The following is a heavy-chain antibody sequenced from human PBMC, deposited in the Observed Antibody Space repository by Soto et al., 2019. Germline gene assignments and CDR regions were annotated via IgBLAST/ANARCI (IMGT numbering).Heavy chain of an antibody. Sequence: ASVKVSCKASGYTFTKYAIHWVRQVPGQRPEWMGWINAGNGNTKYAQKFQGRVTITRDTSATTAFLDLSSLRSEDTAVYYCARDFYASGTYGWFDPCGPGTLVTVSS. CDR2: INAGNGNT. CDR1: GYTFTKYA. CDR3: ARDFYASGTYGWFDP. J-gene: IGHJ5*02. V-gene: IGHV1-3*01. D-gene: IGHD3-10*01.